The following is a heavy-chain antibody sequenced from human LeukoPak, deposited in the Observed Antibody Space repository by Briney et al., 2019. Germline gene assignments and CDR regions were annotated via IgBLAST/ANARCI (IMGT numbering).Heavy chain of an antibody. V-gene: IGHV1-8*01. CDR1: GYTFTSYD. CDR3: ARGGVPAAVKYYYYYYYMDV. D-gene: IGHD2-2*01. J-gene: IGHJ6*03. CDR2: ISAYNGNT. Sequence: ASVKLSCKASGYTFTSYDITWVRQAPGHGLEWMGWISAYNGNTNYAQKFQGRVTITRNTSISTAYMELSSLRSEDTAAYYCARGGVPAAVKYYYYYYYMDVWGKGTTVTVSS.